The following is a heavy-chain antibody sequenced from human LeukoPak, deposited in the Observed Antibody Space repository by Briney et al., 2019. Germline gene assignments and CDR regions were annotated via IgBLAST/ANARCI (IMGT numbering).Heavy chain of an antibody. D-gene: IGHD4-17*01. V-gene: IGHV1-18*01. CDR1: GFTFTNYD. Sequence: ASVKVSCKTSGFTFTNYDIIGVRQATGQGREWMGWISDYNGNTNYVQKFQGRVTMTTDTSTSTAYMELRSLRSDDTAVYYCSRDLSLGRHDYGEPFDYWGQGTLVTVSS. J-gene: IGHJ4*02. CDR2: ISDYNGNT. CDR3: SRDLSLGRHDYGEPFDY.